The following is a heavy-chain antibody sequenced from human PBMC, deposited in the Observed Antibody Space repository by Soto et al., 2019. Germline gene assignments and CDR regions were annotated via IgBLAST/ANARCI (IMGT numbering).Heavy chain of an antibody. CDR1: GFTFTSSA. D-gene: IGHD3-3*01. CDR3: AAGPDYDFWSGYYHYGMDV. CDR2: IVVGSGNT. V-gene: IGHV1-58*02. Sequence: SVKVSCKASGFTFTSSAMQWVRQARGQRLEWIGWIVVGSGNTNYAQKFQERVTITRDMSTSTAYMELSSLRSEDTAVYYCAAGPDYDFWSGYYHYGMDVWGQGTTVTVSS. J-gene: IGHJ6*02.